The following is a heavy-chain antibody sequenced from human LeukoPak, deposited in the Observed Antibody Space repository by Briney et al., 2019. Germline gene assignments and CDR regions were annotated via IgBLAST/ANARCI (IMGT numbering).Heavy chain of an antibody. D-gene: IGHD3-10*01. Sequence: GRSLRLSCAASGFXFSTYGIHWVRQAPGKGLKWVSAISGSGGSTYYADSVKGRFTISRDNSKNTLYLQMNSLRAEDTAVYYCAKDQAKGRITMVRGVGGFDYWGQGTLVTVSS. CDR2: ISGSGGST. CDR3: AKDQAKGRITMVRGVGGFDY. CDR1: GFXFSTYG. V-gene: IGHV3-23*01. J-gene: IGHJ4*02.